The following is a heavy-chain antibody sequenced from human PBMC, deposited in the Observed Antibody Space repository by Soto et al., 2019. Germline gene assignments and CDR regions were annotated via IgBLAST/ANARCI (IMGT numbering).Heavy chain of an antibody. Sequence: SETLSLTCAVSGDSITGDNWWSWVRQPPGKGLEWIGEIYHSGSTNYNPSLKSRVTISVDKSKNQFSLKLSSVTAADTAVYYCARAGYDSSGSNAFDIWGQGTMVTVSS. D-gene: IGHD3-22*01. CDR1: GDSITGDNW. CDR3: ARAGYDSSGSNAFDI. J-gene: IGHJ3*02. CDR2: IYHSGST. V-gene: IGHV4-4*02.